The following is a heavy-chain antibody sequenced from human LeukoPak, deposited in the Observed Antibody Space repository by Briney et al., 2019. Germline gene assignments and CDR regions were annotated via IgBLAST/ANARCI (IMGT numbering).Heavy chain of an antibody. CDR1: GFILNDYG. Sequence: PGRSLRLSCAASGFILNDYGMHWVRQAPGKGLEWVADIWFDKNQHFADSVKGRFAISRDNSKNTVYLQINSLRAEDTAVYYCAKDQYDYVRGEFDYWGQGTLVTVSS. CDR2: IWFDKNQ. V-gene: IGHV3-33*03. D-gene: IGHD3-16*01. J-gene: IGHJ4*02. CDR3: AKDQYDYVRGEFDY.